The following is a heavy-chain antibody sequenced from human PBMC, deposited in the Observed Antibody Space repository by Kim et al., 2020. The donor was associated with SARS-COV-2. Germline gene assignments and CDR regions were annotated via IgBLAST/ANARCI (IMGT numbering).Heavy chain of an antibody. CDR1: GFTFSSYG. D-gene: IGHD6-19*01. CDR2: ISYDGSNK. J-gene: IGHJ3*02. V-gene: IGHV3-30*03. Sequence: GGSLRLSCAASGFTFSSYGMHWVRQAPGKGLEWVAVISYDGSNKYYADSVKGRFTISRDNSKNTLYLQMNSLRAEDTAVYYCASPYSSGWSDAFDIWGQGTMVTVSS. CDR3: ASPYSSGWSDAFDI.